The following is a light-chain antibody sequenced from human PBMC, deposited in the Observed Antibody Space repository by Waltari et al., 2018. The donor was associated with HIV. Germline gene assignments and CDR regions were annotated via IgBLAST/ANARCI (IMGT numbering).Light chain of an antibody. CDR1: SRDVGIYNY. J-gene: IGLJ1*01. Sequence: QSALTQPRSVSGSPGHSVTISCTGTSRDVGIYNYVYWYQQHTGKAPKLLISDVTRRPSRAPDRFSGSKSGNTASLTISGSQADDEADYSRCSYAVNSIYVF. CDR2: DVT. CDR3: CSYAVNSIYV. V-gene: IGLV2-11*01.